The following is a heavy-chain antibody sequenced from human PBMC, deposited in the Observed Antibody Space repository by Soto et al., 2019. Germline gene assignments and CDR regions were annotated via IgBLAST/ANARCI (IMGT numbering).Heavy chain of an antibody. D-gene: IGHD6-13*01. CDR2: IYYSGST. J-gene: IGHJ6*02. CDR3: ARVASLGIAAARGYGMDV. V-gene: IGHV4-30-4*01. Sequence: LSLTCTVSGGSMRRGDYYWSWIRQPPWKGLEWIGYIYYSGSTYYNPSLKSRVTISVDTSKNQFSLKLSSVTAADTAVYYCARVASLGIAAARGYGMDVWGQGTTVTVSS. CDR1: GGSMRRGDYY.